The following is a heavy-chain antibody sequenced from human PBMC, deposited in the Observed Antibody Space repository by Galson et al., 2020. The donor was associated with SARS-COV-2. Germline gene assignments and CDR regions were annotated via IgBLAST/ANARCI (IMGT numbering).Heavy chain of an antibody. CDR1: GYTYTSYG. J-gene: IGHJ4*02. CDR2: ISAYNGNT. CDR3: ARRSFDY. Sequence: ASVTVSCKASGYTYTSYGISSVRQAPGQGLAWMGWISAYNGNTTYAQKLQGRVTITTDTSTSKAYMELRSLRSDDTAVYYCARRSFDYWGQGTLVIVSS. V-gene: IGHV1-18*01.